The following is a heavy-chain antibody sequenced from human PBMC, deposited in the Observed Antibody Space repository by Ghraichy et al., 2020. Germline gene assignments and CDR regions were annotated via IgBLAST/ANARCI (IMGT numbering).Heavy chain of an antibody. Sequence: GGSLRLSCAASGFTFSSYAMSWVRQAPGKGLEWVSSISDTGVFTFHAHSVKGRFTISRDNSKNTLFLQMNSLRAEDTAVYYCARGGLRNGYSFDYWGQETLVTVSS. CDR3: ARGGLRNGYSFDY. CDR2: ISDTGVFT. J-gene: IGHJ4*02. V-gene: IGHV3-23*01. D-gene: IGHD5-18*01. CDR1: GFTFSSYA.